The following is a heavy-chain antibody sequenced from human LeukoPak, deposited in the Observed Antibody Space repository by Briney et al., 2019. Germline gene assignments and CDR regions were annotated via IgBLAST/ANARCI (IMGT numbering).Heavy chain of an antibody. CDR1: GFTFTTYA. CDR3: AKEVLGGNYGDYAVDY. J-gene: IGHJ4*02. D-gene: IGHD4-17*01. Sequence: GGSLRLSCAASGFTFTTYAMSWVRQAPGKGLEGVSSVSGSGSHTYYADSVKGRFTISRDNSKSTLDLQMHSLRAEDTALYYCAKEVLGGNYGDYAVDYWGQGTLVTVSS. CDR2: VSGSGSHT. V-gene: IGHV3-23*01.